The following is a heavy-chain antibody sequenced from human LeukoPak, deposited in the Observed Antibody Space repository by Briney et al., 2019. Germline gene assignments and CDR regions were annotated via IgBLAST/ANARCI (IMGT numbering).Heavy chain of an antibody. CDR1: GFTFSSNY. CDR2: IYSGGST. J-gene: IGHJ3*02. CDR3: AREEARDYYDSSGYYYVVVGAFDI. D-gene: IGHD3-22*01. Sequence: GGSLRLSCAASGFTFSSNYMSWVRQAPGKGLEWVSVIYSGGSTYYSDSVKGRFTISRDNSKNTLYLQMNSLRAEDTAVYYCAREEARDYYDSSGYYYVVVGAFDIWGQGTMVTVSS. V-gene: IGHV3-53*01.